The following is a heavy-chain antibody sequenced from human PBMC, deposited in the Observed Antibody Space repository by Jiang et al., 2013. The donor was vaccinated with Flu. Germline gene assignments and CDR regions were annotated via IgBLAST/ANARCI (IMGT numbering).Heavy chain of an antibody. V-gene: IGHV3-23*01. J-gene: IGHJ4*02. CDR1: GFTFSSST. D-gene: IGHD1-14*01. Sequence: QPGGSLRLSCAASGFTFSSSTMSWVRQAPGKGLEWVSSVSGSGDRIFYADSVKGRFTISRDNSKNTLYLQMNSLRAEDTAVYYCARLTDCWGQGTLVTVSS. CDR2: VSGSGDRI. CDR3: ARLTDC.